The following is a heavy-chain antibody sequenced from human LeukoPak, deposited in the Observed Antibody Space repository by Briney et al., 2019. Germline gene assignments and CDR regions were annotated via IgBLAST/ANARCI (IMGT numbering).Heavy chain of an antibody. Sequence: SETLSLTCTVSGGSISSYYWSWIRQPAGKGLEWIGRIYTSGSTNYNPSLKSRVTMSVDTSKNQFSLKLSSVTAADTAVYYCASEHLGYCSSTSCLTDAFDIWGQGTMVTVSS. CDR3: ASEHLGYCSSTSCLTDAFDI. J-gene: IGHJ3*02. CDR1: GGSISSYY. V-gene: IGHV4-4*07. CDR2: IYTSGST. D-gene: IGHD2-2*01.